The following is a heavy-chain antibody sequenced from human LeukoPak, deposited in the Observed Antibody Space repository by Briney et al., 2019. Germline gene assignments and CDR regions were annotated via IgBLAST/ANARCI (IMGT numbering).Heavy chain of an antibody. CDR2: IIPIFGTP. J-gene: IGHJ2*01. CDR1: GGTFRTYA. D-gene: IGHD2-21*02. CDR3: ARGKVVTAPGWYFDL. V-gene: IGHV1-69*05. Sequence: SVKVSCKASGGTFRTYAISWVRQAPGQGLEWMGGIIPIFGTPNYAQKFQGRVTITTDESTSTAYMELRSLRSGDTAVYYCARGKVVTAPGWYFDLWGRGTLVTVSS.